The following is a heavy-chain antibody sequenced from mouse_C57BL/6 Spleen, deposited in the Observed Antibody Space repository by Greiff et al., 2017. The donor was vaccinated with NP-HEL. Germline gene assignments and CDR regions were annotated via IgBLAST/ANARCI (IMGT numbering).Heavy chain of an antibody. CDR3: ARGRLLQYWYFDV. Sequence: EVHLVESGRGLVKPGGSLKLSCAASGFTFSDYGMHWVRQAPEKGLEWVAYISSGSSTIYYADTVKGRFTISRDNAKNTLFLQMTSLRSEDTAMYYCARGRLLQYWYFDVWGTGTTVTVSS. D-gene: IGHD2-3*01. CDR2: ISSGSSTI. V-gene: IGHV5-17*01. J-gene: IGHJ1*03. CDR1: GFTFSDYG.